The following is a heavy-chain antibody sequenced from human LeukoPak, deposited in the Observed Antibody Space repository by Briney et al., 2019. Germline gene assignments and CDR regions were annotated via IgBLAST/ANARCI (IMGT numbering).Heavy chain of an antibody. J-gene: IGHJ4*02. CDR1: GFIFRNYA. Sequence: GGSLRLSCAASGFIFRNYAMSWVRQAPGKGLEWVSAITGSGDTTYYADSVKGRFTISRDNSKNTLYVEMNTLRAEDTAVYYCAKWRDYDILTGYYVSDFWGQGTLVTVSS. V-gene: IGHV3-23*01. D-gene: IGHD3-9*01. CDR2: ITGSGDTT. CDR3: AKWRDYDILTGYYVSDF.